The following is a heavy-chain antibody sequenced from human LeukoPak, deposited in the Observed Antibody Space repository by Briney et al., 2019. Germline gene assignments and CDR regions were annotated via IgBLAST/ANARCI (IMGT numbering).Heavy chain of an antibody. CDR3: ARDPSHIYDSSGPRVMPVDY. CDR1: GYTFTSYG. J-gene: IGHJ4*02. CDR2: ISAYNGNT. D-gene: IGHD3-22*01. V-gene: IGHV1-18*01. Sequence: GASVKVSCKASGYTFTSYGISWVRQAPGQGLEWMGWISAYNGNTNYAQKLQGRVTMTTDTSTSTAYMELRSLRSDDTAVYYCARDPSHIYDSSGPRVMPVDYWGQGTLVTVSS.